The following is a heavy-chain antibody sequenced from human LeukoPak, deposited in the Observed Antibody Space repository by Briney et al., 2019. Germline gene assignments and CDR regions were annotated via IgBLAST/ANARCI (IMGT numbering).Heavy chain of an antibody. Sequence: GGSLRLSCAASGFTFSDYAMYWVRQAPGKGLEYVSAISNNGYSAYYAKSVKGRFTISRDNFKKTVFLQMGSLRPEDMAVYYCARGRVLRSGWSEYFANWGQGTLVTVSS. CDR2: ISNNGYSA. CDR1: GFTFSDYA. CDR3: ARGRVLRSGWSEYFAN. D-gene: IGHD6-19*01. V-gene: IGHV3-64*01. J-gene: IGHJ4*02.